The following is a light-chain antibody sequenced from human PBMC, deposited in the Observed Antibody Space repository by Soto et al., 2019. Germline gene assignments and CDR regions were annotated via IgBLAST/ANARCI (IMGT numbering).Light chain of an antibody. CDR3: QSYDSSLSGYVV. V-gene: IGLV1-40*01. CDR2: GNS. Sequence: QLVLTQPPSVSGAPGQRVTISCTGSSSNIGAGYDVHWYQQLPGTAPKLLIYGNSNRPSGVPDRFSGSKSGTSASLAITGLQAEDEADYYCQSYDSSLSGYVVFCGGTKLTVL. CDR1: SSNIGAGYD. J-gene: IGLJ2*01.